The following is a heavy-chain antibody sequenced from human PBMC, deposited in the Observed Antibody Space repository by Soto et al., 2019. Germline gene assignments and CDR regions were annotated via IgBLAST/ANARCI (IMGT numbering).Heavy chain of an antibody. Sequence: ASVKVSCKASGYTFTSYAMHWVRQAPGQRLEWMGWINAGNGNTKYSQKFQGRVTITRDTSASTAYMELSSLRSEDTAVYYCASDPRITIFGVVRPPDYYYMDVWGKGTTVTVSS. D-gene: IGHD3-3*01. V-gene: IGHV1-3*01. J-gene: IGHJ6*03. CDR3: ASDPRITIFGVVRPPDYYYMDV. CDR2: INAGNGNT. CDR1: GYTFTSYA.